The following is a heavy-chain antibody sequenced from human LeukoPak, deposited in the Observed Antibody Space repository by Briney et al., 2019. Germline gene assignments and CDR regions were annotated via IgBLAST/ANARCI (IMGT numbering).Heavy chain of an antibody. D-gene: IGHD3-10*01. Sequence: GRSLRLSCAASGFTFDDYAMHWVRQAPGKGLEWVSGISWNSGSIGYADSVKGRFTISRDNAKNSLYLQMNSLRAEDTALYYCAKGASGSLTELDYWGQGTLATVSS. CDR1: GFTFDDYA. V-gene: IGHV3-9*01. CDR2: ISWNSGSI. J-gene: IGHJ4*02. CDR3: AKGASGSLTELDY.